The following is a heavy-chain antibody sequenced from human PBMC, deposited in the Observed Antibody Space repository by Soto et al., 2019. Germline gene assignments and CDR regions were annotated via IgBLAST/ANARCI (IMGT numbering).Heavy chain of an antibody. CDR3: TRVTSMIVVVIGSFAVDY. CDR2: IRSKAYGGTT. Sequence: GGSLRLSCTASGFTFGDYAMSWVRQAPGKGLEWVGFIRSKAYGGTTEYAASVKGGFTISRDDSKSIAYLQMNSLKTEGAAVYYCTRVTSMIVVVIGSFAVDYWGQGTLVTVSS. D-gene: IGHD3-22*01. J-gene: IGHJ4*02. V-gene: IGHV3-49*04. CDR1: GFTFGDYA.